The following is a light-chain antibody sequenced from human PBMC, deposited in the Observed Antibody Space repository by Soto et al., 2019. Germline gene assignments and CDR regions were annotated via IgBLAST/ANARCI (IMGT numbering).Light chain of an antibody. CDR1: SSDVGGYNY. Sequence: QSAPTQPASVSGSPGQSITISCTGTSSDVGGYNYVSWYQQHPGKAPKLMIYDVSNRPSGVSNRFSGSKSGNTASLTISGLQAEDEADYYCSSYTSSSTLVVFAGGTKLTVL. CDR2: DVS. J-gene: IGLJ2*01. V-gene: IGLV2-14*01. CDR3: SSYTSSSTLVV.